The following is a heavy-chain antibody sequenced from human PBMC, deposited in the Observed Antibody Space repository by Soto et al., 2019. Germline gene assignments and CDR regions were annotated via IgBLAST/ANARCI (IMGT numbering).Heavy chain of an antibody. CDR2: IWVGGSNK. CDR1: GFTFSSYG. V-gene: IGHV3-33*01. D-gene: IGHD6-6*01. J-gene: IGHJ4*02. CDR3: ARDHYRTPTSIAARPFDY. Sequence: QVQLVESGGGVVQPGRSLRLSCAASGFTFSSYGMHWVRQAPGKGLEWVAVIWVGGSNKYYADTVKGRFTSSRENSKNTLYLQMHRLRAEDTAVYYCARDHYRTPTSIAARPFDYWRQGTLVAVSS.